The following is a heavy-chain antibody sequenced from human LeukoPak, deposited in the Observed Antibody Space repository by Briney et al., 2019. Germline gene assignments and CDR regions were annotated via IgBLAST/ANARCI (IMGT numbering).Heavy chain of an antibody. CDR2: IYYSGTT. J-gene: IGHJ6*03. V-gene: IGHV4-39*01. Sequence: SETLSLTCTVSGGSISSSNYYWGWIRQPPGKGLEWIGTIYYSGTTYYNPSLESRVTISEDASKNQFSLTLRSVTAADTAVYYCARQISDYYYYYMDVWGKGTTVTVSS. CDR3: ARQISDYYYYYMDV. D-gene: IGHD3-10*01. CDR1: GGSISSSNYY.